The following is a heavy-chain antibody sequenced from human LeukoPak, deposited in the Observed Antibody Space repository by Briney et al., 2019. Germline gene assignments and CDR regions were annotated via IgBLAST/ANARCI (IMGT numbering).Heavy chain of an antibody. J-gene: IGHJ4*02. V-gene: IGHV3-53*01. CDR1: GFTVSSNY. Sequence: GGSLRLSCAASGFTVSSNYMSWVRQAPGKGLEWVSVIYSGGSTYYADSVKGRFTISRDNSKNTLYLQMNSLRAEDTAVYYRASGRSKYSSSSGDYFDYWGQGTLVTVSS. D-gene: IGHD6-6*01. CDR2: IYSGGST. CDR3: ASGRSKYSSSSGDYFDY.